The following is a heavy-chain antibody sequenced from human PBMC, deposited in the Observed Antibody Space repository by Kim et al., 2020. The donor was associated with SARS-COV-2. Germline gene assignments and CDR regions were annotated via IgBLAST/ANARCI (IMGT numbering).Heavy chain of an antibody. Sequence: GGSLRLSCAASGFTVSSNYMSWVRQAPGKGLEWVSVIYSGGSTYYADSVKGRFTISRDNSKNTLYLQMNSLRAEDTAVYYCARDPLSTASVDTDMGAWGQGTLVTVSS. CDR1: GFTVSSNY. CDR3: ARDPLSTASVDTDMGA. CDR2: IYSGGST. D-gene: IGHD5-18*01. J-gene: IGHJ5*02. V-gene: IGHV3-53*01.